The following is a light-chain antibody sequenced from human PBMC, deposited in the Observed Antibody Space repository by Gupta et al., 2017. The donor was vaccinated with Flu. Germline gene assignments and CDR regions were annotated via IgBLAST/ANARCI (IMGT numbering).Light chain of an antibody. CDR2: ENG. J-gene: IGLJ2*01. V-gene: IGLV1-51*02. Sequence: SVLTQPPSVSSPPGQKVTISCSGSSSNIGNNYVSWYQQLPGTAPKLLIYENGQPPSGIPDRFSGSKSGTSATLGITGLQTGDEADYYCGTWDSSLSAVFGGGTKVTVL. CDR3: GTWDSSLSAV. CDR1: SSNIGNNY.